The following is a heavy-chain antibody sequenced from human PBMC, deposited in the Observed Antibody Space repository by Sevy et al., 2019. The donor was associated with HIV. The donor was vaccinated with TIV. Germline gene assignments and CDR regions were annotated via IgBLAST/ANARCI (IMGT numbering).Heavy chain of an antibody. CDR2: IYSGGNT. CDR1: GLSVSTNY. V-gene: IGHV3-53*01. J-gene: IGHJ4*02. CDR3: ARETLSGYNV. Sequence: GGSLRLSCVVSGLSVSTNYVSWVRQAPGKGLEWVSAIYSGGNTYYADSVKGRFTISRDNSKNTVYLQINGLRAEDTAFYYCARETLSGYNVWGQGTLVTVSS. D-gene: IGHD5-12*01.